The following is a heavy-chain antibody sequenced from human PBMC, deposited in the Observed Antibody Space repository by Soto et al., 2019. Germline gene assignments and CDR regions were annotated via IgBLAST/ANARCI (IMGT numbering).Heavy chain of an antibody. J-gene: IGHJ4*02. CDR2: IYYSGST. CDR3: ARSSGSGWYGYFDY. V-gene: IGHV4-59*12. Sequence: SETLSLTCTVSGGSISSYYWSWIRQPPGKGLEWIGYIYYSGSTNYNPSLKSRVTISVDTSKNQFSLKLSSVTAAGTAVYYCARSSGSGWYGYFDYWGQGTLVTVSS. CDR1: GGSISSYY. D-gene: IGHD6-19*01.